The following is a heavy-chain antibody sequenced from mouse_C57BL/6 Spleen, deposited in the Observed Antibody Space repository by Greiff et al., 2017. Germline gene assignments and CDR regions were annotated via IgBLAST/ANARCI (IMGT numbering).Heavy chain of an antibody. CDR3: AGDYDGGYYFDY. Sequence: EVKLMESGAELVKPGASVKLSCTASGFNIKDYYMHWVKQRTEQGLEWIGRIDPEDGETKYAPKFQGKATITADTSYNTAYLQLSSLTSEDTAVYYCAGDYDGGYYFDYWGQGTTLTVSS. CDR2: IDPEDGET. CDR1: GFNIKDYY. V-gene: IGHV14-2*01. D-gene: IGHD2-4*01. J-gene: IGHJ2*01.